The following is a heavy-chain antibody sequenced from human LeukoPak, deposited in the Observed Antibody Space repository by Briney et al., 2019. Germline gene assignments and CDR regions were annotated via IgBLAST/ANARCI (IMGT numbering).Heavy chain of an antibody. CDR2: IDANNGDT. V-gene: IGHV1-2*02. Sequence: ASVKVSCKASGYTFRGNYIHWLRQAPGQGLEWMGWIDANNGDTMSAQKFQGRVTMSRDTSISTAYMALGSLSPDDAAVYYCARDPSSVTLYFFDYWGQGTLVTVSS. D-gene: IGHD4-11*01. CDR3: ARDPSSVTLYFFDY. J-gene: IGHJ4*02. CDR1: GYTFRGNY.